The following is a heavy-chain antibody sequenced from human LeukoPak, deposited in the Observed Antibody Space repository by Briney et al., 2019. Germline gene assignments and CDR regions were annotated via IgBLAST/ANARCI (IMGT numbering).Heavy chain of an antibody. Sequence: APLKVSCKASGDTFTGYYMHWVRQAPGQGREWMGGINPNSGGRNYAQKFRGRVTRTRATSISTAYMELSRLRSDDTAVYYCGRDLIGSGLTTVTIEGDYWGQGTLVT. J-gene: IGHJ4*02. CDR3: GRDLIGSGLTTVTIEGDY. CDR1: GDTFTGYY. D-gene: IGHD4-17*01. CDR2: INPNSGGR. V-gene: IGHV1-2*02.